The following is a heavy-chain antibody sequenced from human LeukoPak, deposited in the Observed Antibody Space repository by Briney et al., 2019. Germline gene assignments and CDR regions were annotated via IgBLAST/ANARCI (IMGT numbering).Heavy chain of an antibody. V-gene: IGHV3-30-3*01. J-gene: IGHJ4*02. D-gene: IGHD5-24*01. Sequence: GRSLRLSCAASGFTFSSYAMHWVRKAPGKGLEWVAVISYDGSNKYYADSVKGRFTISRDNSKNTLYLQMNSLRAEDTAVYYCARGGRWLRRGYFDYWGQGTLVTVSS. CDR1: GFTFSSYA. CDR2: ISYDGSNK. CDR3: ARGGRWLRRGYFDY.